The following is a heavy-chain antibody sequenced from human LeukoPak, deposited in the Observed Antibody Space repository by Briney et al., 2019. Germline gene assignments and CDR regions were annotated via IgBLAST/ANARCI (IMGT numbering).Heavy chain of an antibody. Sequence: SETLSLTCTVSGGSISSHYWSWIRQPPGKGLEWIGYMYYSGSTKYNSSLKSGVTISVDTSKNQFSLKLSSVTAADTAVYYCARNGAVDWDAEYAFDIWGQGTWVTVSS. D-gene: IGHD3/OR15-3a*01. CDR3: ARNGAVDWDAEYAFDI. CDR1: GGSISSHY. V-gene: IGHV4-59*11. J-gene: IGHJ3*02. CDR2: MYYSGST.